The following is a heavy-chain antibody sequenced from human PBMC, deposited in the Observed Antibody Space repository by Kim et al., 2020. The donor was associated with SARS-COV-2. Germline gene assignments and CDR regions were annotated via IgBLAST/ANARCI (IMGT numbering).Heavy chain of an antibody. V-gene: IGHV3-33*06. CDR2: IWYDGSYK. CDR3: AKGRDGYPIDY. CDR1: GFTFSSYG. Sequence: LSLTCAASGFTFSSYGMHWVRQAPGKGLEWVAVIWYDGSYKYYGDSVKGRFTISRDNSKNTLYLQMNSLRAEDTAVYYCAKGRDGYPIDYWGQGTLVTVSS. J-gene: IGHJ4*02. D-gene: IGHD5-12*01.